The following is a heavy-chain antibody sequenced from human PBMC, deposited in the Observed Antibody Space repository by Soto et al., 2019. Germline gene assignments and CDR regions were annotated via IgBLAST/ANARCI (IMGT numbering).Heavy chain of an antibody. Sequence: EVQLVESGGGLVQPGRSLRLSCAASGFTFDNCGMHWVRQAPGKGLEWVAGISWDSSTIGYADSVKGRFIISRDDAKNSLYLQMERLRGEDTALYYCVQGRYPTMATPLDHWGQGTQVIVSS. CDR1: GFTFDNCG. CDR3: VQGRYPTMATPLDH. CDR2: ISWDSSTI. J-gene: IGHJ4*02. V-gene: IGHV3-9*01. D-gene: IGHD2-15*01.